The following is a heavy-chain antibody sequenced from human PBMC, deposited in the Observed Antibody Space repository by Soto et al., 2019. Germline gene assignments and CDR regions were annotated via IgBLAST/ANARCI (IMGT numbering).Heavy chain of an antibody. V-gene: IGHV3-21*01. CDR1: GFTFSSYS. J-gene: IGHJ6*02. Sequence: GGSLRLSCVASGFTFSSYSENWVRQAQGLGLEWVSSISSGNAYIYYAYSVKGRFTISRDNAKNSLFLQMSSMRAEDTAGYYCARDIGTYRGGIPRYYYYGMDVWGQGTTVTVSS. CDR3: ARDIGTYRGGIPRYYYYGMDV. D-gene: IGHD3-10*01. CDR2: ISSGNAYI.